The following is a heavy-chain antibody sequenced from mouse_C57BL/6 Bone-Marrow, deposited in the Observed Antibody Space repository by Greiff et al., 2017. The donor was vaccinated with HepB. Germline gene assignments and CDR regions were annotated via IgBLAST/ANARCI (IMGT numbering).Heavy chain of an antibody. V-gene: IGHV5-6*01. CDR2: ISSGGSYT. CDR1: GFTFSSYG. Sequence: EVKLVESGGDLVKPGGSLKLSCAASGFTFSSYGMSWVRQTPDKRLEWVATISSGGSYTYYPDSVKGRFTISRDNAKNTLYLQMSSLKSEDTAMYYCARPYYSNYEDYFDYWGQGTTRTVSS. CDR3: ARPYYSNYEDYFDY. D-gene: IGHD2-5*01. J-gene: IGHJ2*01.